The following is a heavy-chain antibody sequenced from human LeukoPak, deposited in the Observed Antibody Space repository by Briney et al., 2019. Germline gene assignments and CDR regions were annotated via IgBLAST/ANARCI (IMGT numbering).Heavy chain of an antibody. CDR1: GFTFDTHH. CDR2: ITGSGGTK. V-gene: IGHV3-23*01. CDR3: ARDQALQLVGDS. D-gene: IGHD6-13*01. J-gene: IGHJ4*02. Sequence: PGGSLRLSCAASGFTFDTHHMSWVRQAPGKGLEWLSDITGSGGTKHYSDSVTGRFTISRDNSKNTLYLQMDSLRVEDTAVYYCARDQALQLVGDSWGQGTLVSVSS.